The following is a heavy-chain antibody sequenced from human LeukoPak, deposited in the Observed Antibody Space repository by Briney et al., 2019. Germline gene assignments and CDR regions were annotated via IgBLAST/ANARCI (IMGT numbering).Heavy chain of an antibody. D-gene: IGHD4-17*01. V-gene: IGHV3-23*01. CDR3: AKDRLVATVTTTGDHDY. J-gene: IGHJ4*02. CDR2: ISGSGGST. Sequence: GGSLRLSCAASGFAFSTYAMSWVRQAPGKGLEWVSAISGSGGSTYYADSVKGRFTISRDNSKNTLYLQMNSLRAEDTAVYYCAKDRLVATVTTTGDHDYWGQGTLVTVSS. CDR1: GFAFSTYA.